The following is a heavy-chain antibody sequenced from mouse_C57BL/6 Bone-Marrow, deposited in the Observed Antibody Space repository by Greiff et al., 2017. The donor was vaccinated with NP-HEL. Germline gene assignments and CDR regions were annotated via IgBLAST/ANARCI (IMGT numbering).Heavy chain of an antibody. CDR2: ISSGSSTI. Sequence: EVKLVESGGGLVKPGGSLKLSCAASRFTFSDYGMHWVRQAPEKGLEWVAYISSGSSTIYYADTVKGRCTISRDNAKNTLFLQMTSLRSEDTAMYYCARQGNYYGSSYGYFDVWGTGTTVTVSS. CDR3: ARQGNYYGSSYGYFDV. V-gene: IGHV5-17*01. CDR1: RFTFSDYG. D-gene: IGHD1-1*01. J-gene: IGHJ1*03.